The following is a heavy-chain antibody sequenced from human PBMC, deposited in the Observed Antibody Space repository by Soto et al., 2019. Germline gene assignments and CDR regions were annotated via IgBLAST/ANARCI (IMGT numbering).Heavy chain of an antibody. Sequence: FVPTRVNPRETLTLTGAFAGCSIITSGVGVGWIRQPPGKALEWLALIYWDDDKRYSPSLKSRLTITKDTSKNQVVLTMTNMDPVDTATYYSAHRGSWTNDMDVWGKGTTVTVSS. CDR1: GCSIITSGVG. V-gene: IGHV2-5*02. J-gene: IGHJ6*03. CDR3: AHRGSWTNDMDV. CDR2: IYWDDDK. D-gene: IGHD6-13*01.